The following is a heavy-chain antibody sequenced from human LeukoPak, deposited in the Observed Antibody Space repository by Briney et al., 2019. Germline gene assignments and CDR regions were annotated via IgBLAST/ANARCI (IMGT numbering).Heavy chain of an antibody. V-gene: IGHV4-30-2*01. J-gene: IGHJ6*02. CDR2: IYHSGST. CDR1: GGSISSGGYS. CDR3: ARLQYSSTRVGYYGMDV. Sequence: PSETLSLTCAVSGGSISSGGYSWSWIRQPPGKGLEWIGYIYHSGSTYYNPSLKSRVTISVDRSKNQFSLKLSSVTAADTAVYYCARLQYSSTRVGYYGMDVWGQGTTVTVSS. D-gene: IGHD2-2*01.